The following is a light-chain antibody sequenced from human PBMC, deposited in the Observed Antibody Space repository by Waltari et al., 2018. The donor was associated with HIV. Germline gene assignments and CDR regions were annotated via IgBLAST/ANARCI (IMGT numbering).Light chain of an antibody. Sequence: QSELTQPPSVSAAPGQRVTISCTGSSSKIGAGYDVHWYQQVPGRAPKVVIYGNSNRPSGVPDRFSGSKSGSSASLVITGLQSEDEADYYCQSYDSNLSGLFGGGTKVTVL. J-gene: IGLJ2*01. CDR2: GNS. CDR3: QSYDSNLSGL. CDR1: SSKIGAGYD. V-gene: IGLV1-40*01.